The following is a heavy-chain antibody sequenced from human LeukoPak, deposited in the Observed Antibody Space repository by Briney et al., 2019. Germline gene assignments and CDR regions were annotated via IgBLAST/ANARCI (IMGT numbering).Heavy chain of an antibody. CDR2: ISSSSTYI. J-gene: IGHJ6*04. CDR1: GFTFSSYE. CDR3: ARYISWWDV. V-gene: IGHV3-21*05. Sequence: GGSLRLSCAASGFTFSSYEMNWVRQAPGKGREGVSYISSSSTYIYYADSVKGRFTSSRDNAKNSLYLQMNSLRAEDTAVYYCARYISWWDVWGKGTTVTISS. D-gene: IGHD6-13*01.